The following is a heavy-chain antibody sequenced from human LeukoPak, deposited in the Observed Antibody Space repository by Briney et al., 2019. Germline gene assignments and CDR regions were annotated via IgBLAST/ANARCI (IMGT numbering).Heavy chain of an antibody. CDR3: ARQGLWFGEPMVD. V-gene: IGHV4-59*08. Sequence: SETLSLTCTVSGGSISSYYWSWIRQPPGKGLEWIGYIYYSGSTNYNPSLKSRVTISVDTSKNQFSLKLSSVTAADTAVYYCARQGLWFGEPMVDWGQGTLVTVSS. J-gene: IGHJ4*02. CDR2: IYYSGST. CDR1: GGSISSYY. D-gene: IGHD3-10*01.